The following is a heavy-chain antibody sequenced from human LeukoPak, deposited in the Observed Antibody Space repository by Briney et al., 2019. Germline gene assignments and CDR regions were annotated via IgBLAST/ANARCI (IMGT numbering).Heavy chain of an antibody. CDR1: GFTFSSYA. CDR3: ARGTYGGPHLRPYYFDY. Sequence: GGSLRLSCAASGFTFSSYAMHWVRQAPGKGLEYVSAISSNGGSTYYANSVKGRFTISRDNSKNTLYLQMGSLRAEDMAVYYCARGTYGGPHLRPYYFDYWGQGTLVTVSS. V-gene: IGHV3-64*01. CDR2: ISSNGGST. D-gene: IGHD4-17*01. J-gene: IGHJ4*02.